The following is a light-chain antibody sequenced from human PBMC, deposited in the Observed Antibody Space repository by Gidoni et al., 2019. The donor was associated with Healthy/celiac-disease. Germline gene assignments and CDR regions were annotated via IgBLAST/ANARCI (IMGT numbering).Light chain of an antibody. CDR3: QQYGSF. J-gene: IGKJ4*01. CDR1: QSVSSSY. CDR2: GAS. Sequence: EIVLTQSPGTLSLSPGERATLSCRASQSVSSSYLAWYQQKPGQAPRLLIYGASSRATGIPDRCSGSGSGTDFTLTISRLEPEDFAVYYCQQYGSFFGGGTKVEIK. V-gene: IGKV3-20*01.